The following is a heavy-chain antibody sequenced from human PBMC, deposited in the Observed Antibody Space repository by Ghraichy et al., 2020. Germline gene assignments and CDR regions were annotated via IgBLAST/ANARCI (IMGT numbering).Heavy chain of an antibody. V-gene: IGHV3-7*04. CDR1: GFTFSSYW. Sequence: GGSLRLSCAASGFTFSSYWMSWVRQAPGKGLEWVANIKQDGSEKYYVDSVKGRFTISRDNAKNSLYLQMNSLRAEEPAVYYCARNSLRDFDWLLVDGGAFDIWGQGTMVTVSS. CDR3: ARNSLRDFDWLLVDGGAFDI. CDR2: IKQDGSEK. D-gene: IGHD3-9*01. J-gene: IGHJ3*02.